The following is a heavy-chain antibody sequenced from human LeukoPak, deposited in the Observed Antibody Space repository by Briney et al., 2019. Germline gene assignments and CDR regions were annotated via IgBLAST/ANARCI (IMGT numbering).Heavy chain of an antibody. J-gene: IGHJ4*02. D-gene: IGHD4-17*01. CDR2: IWSDSTNK. CDR3: ARDRLTTVTTFHFDY. V-gene: IGHV3-33*01. Sequence: PGGSLRLSRAASGFTFSTYAMHWVRQAPGKGLEWVAVIWSDSTNKYYADSVRGRFTISRDNSKNTLYLQMSSLRAEDTAMYYCARDRLTTVTTFHFDYWGQGTLVTVSS. CDR1: GFTFSTYA.